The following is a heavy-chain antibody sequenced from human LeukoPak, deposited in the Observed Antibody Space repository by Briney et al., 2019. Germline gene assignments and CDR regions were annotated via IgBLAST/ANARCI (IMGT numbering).Heavy chain of an antibody. D-gene: IGHD3-22*01. CDR2: IYYSGST. CDR1: GGSISSGDYY. J-gene: IGHJ4*02. V-gene: IGHV4-30-4*01. Sequence: SETLSLTCTVSGGSISSGDYYWSWIRQPPGKGLEWIGYIYYSGSTHYNPSLKSRVTISADKSKNQLSLKLSSVTAADTAVYYCARAPYYYDSSGQIYYFDYWGQGTLVTVSS. CDR3: ARAPYYYDSSGQIYYFDY.